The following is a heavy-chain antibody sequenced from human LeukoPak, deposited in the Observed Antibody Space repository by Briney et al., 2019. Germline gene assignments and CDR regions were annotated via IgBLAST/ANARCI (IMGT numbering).Heavy chain of an antibody. J-gene: IGHJ6*03. V-gene: IGHV1-18*01. CDR3: ARDKQLDWAHYYYYYMDV. CDR2: ISAYSGNT. CDR1: GYTFTSYG. Sequence: EASVKVSCKASGYTFTSYGISWVRQAPGQGLEWMGWISAYSGNTNYAQKLQGRVTMTTDTSTSTAYMELRSLRSDGTAVYYCARDKQLDWAHYYYYYMDVWGKGTTVTVSS. D-gene: IGHD1-1*01.